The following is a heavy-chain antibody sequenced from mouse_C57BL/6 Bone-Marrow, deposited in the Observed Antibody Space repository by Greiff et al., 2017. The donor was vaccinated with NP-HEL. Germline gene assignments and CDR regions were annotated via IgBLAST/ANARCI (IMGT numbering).Heavy chain of an antibody. D-gene: IGHD2-5*01. Sequence: QVQLKQPGAELVKPGASVKLSCKASGYTFTSYWMQWVKQRPGQGLEWIGEIDPSDSYTNYNQKFKGKATLTVDTSSSTAYMQLSSLTSEDSAVYYWARDYSNDWYFAVWGTGTTVTVSS. V-gene: IGHV1-50*01. CDR1: GYTFTSYW. CDR3: ARDYSNDWYFAV. J-gene: IGHJ1*03. CDR2: IDPSDSYT.